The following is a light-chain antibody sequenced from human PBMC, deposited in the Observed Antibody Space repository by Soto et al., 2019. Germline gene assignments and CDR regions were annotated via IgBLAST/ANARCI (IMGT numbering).Light chain of an antibody. CDR1: CSDVGAYNY. V-gene: IGLV2-8*01. J-gene: IGLJ1*01. Sequence: QSSLTQPPSASGCPGQSVAIAWTGTCSDVGAYNYVSWYQQHPGKVPKLMIHEVSKRPSGVPNRFSGSKSGNTASLTVSGLQADDEADYYCSSYAGTDVFVFGTGTKVTVL. CDR3: SSYAGTDVFV. CDR2: EVS.